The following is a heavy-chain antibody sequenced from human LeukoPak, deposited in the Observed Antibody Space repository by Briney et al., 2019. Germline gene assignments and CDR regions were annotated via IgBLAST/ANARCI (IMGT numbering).Heavy chain of an antibody. J-gene: IGHJ3*02. Sequence: GETLRLSCAASGFTFSSHGMNWVRQAPGKGLEWVSGITGSGGNRYYADSVKGRFTISRDNSKNTLYLQMNSLRAEDTAVYYCARFGFTRGGFQTSEDIWGQGTMVTVSS. D-gene: IGHD3-16*01. CDR2: ITGSGGNR. CDR3: ARFGFTRGGFQTSEDI. CDR1: GFTFSSHG. V-gene: IGHV3-23*01.